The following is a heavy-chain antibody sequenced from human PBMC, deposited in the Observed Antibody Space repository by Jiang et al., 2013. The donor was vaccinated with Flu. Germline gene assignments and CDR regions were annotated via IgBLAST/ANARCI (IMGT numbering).Heavy chain of an antibody. CDR3: ARLDYDILTGFFGEYGMDV. CDR1: TGSISGYY. D-gene: IGHD3-9*01. J-gene: IGHJ6*02. CDR2: IYYSGST. V-gene: IGHV4-59*08. Sequence: LLKPSETLSLTCIVSTGSISGYYWSWIRQPPGKGLEWIGYIYYSGSTNYNPSLKSRVTISVDTSKNQFSLKLSSVTAADTAVYYCARLDYDILTGFFGEYGMDVWGQGTTVTVSS.